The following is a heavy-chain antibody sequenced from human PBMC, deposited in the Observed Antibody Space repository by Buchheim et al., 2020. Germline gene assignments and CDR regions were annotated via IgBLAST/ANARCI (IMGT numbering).Heavy chain of an antibody. CDR1: GGSISSYY. J-gene: IGHJ4*02. CDR3: ARAPGASYYDFWSGYPIAFDY. D-gene: IGHD3-3*01. CDR2: IYYSGST. V-gene: IGHV4-59*01. Sequence: QVQLQESGPGLVKPSETLSLTCTVSGGSISSYYWSWIRQPPGKGLEWIGYIYYSGSTNYNPSLKSRVTISVDTSKNKFSPKLSSVTAADTAAYYCARAPGASYYDFWSGYPIAFDYWGQGTL.